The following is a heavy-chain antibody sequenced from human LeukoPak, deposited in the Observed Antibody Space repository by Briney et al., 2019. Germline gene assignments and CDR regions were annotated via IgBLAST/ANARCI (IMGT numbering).Heavy chain of an antibody. J-gene: IGHJ6*03. CDR3: ARDRSWYMDV. Sequence: SETLSLTCTVYGGSISSYYWSWIRQPPGKGLEWIGYIYYSGSTNYNPSLMSRVTISEDTSKNQFSLKLSSVTAADTAVYYCARDRSWYMDVWGKGTTVTISS. D-gene: IGHD3-10*01. CDR1: GGSISSYY. CDR2: IYYSGST. V-gene: IGHV4-59*01.